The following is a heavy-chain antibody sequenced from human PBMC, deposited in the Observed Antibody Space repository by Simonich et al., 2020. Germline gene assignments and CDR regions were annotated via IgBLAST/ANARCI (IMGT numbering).Heavy chain of an antibody. Sequence: QVQLVQSGAEVKKPGASVKVSCKASGYTFTGYYMHWVRQAPGKGLGWMGWINPNSGGTNYAQKFQGRVTMTRDTSISTAYMELSRLRSDDTAVYYCVRDRAARYYYYYYMDVWGKGTTVTVS. D-gene: IGHD6-6*01. V-gene: IGHV1-2*02. CDR2: INPNSGGT. CDR3: VRDRAARYYYYYYMDV. CDR1: GYTFTGYY. J-gene: IGHJ6*03.